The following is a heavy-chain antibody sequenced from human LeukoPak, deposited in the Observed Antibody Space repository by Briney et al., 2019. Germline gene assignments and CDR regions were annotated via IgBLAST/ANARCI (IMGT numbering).Heavy chain of an antibody. J-gene: IGHJ4*02. D-gene: IGHD6-13*01. V-gene: IGHV3-7*05. CDR1: GFTFDSYW. Sequence: GGSLRLSCATSGFTFDSYWMSWVRQAPGKGLEWVANIKEDGSEKYYVDSVKGRFTISRDNAKNSVYLQTNSLRAEDTAVYFCAREIGSAARGRWGQGTLVTVSS. CDR3: AREIGSAARGR. CDR2: IKEDGSEK.